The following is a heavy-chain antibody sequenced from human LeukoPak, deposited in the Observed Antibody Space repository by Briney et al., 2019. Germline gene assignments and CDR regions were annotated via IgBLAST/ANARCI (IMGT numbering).Heavy chain of an antibody. CDR1: GCTFTSYG. J-gene: IGHJ5*02. CDR3: ARVGPRYCSGGSCSRFDP. CDR2: ISAYNGNT. V-gene: IGHV1-18*04. D-gene: IGHD2-15*01. Sequence: ASVKVSCKASGCTFTSYGISWVRQAPGQGLEWMGWISAYNGNTNYAQKLQGRVTMTTDTPTSTAYMELRSLRSDDTAVYYCARVGPRYCSGGSCSRFDPWGQGTLVTVSS.